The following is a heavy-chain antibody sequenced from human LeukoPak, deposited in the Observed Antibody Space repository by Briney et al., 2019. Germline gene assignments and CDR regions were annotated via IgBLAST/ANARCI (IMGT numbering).Heavy chain of an antibody. CDR3: ARISPSNWFDP. J-gene: IGHJ5*02. V-gene: IGHV4-38-2*02. CDR1: GYSISSGYY. Sequence: ETLSLTCTVSGYSISSGYYWGWIRQPPGKGLEWIGSIYHSGSTYYNPSLKSRVTISVDTSKNQFSLKLSSVTAAHTAVYYCARISPSNWFDPWGQGTLVTVSS. CDR2: IYHSGST.